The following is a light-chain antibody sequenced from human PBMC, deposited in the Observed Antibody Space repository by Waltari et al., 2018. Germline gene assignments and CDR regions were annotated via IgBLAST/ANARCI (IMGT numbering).Light chain of an antibody. CDR3: QQYYSYPPVT. CDR2: AAS. V-gene: IGKV1-8*01. Sequence: AIRMTQSPSSFPASTGDRVTIPCRASQGISSYLAWYQQKPGKAPKLLIYAASTLQSGVPSRFSGSGSGTDFTLTISCLQSEDFATYYCQQYYSYPPVTFGGGTKVEIK. CDR1: QGISSY. J-gene: IGKJ4*01.